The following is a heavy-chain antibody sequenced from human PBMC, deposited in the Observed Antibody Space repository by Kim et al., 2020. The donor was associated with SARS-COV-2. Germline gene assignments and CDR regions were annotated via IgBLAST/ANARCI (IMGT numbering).Heavy chain of an antibody. D-gene: IGHD4-17*01. J-gene: IGHJ4*02. CDR1: GFTFSSYS. V-gene: IGHV3-21*01. Sequence: GGSLRLSCAASGFTFSSYSMNWVRQAPGVGLKWVSSISRDSNYIYYADSVKGRFTVSRDNAKNSLYLQMNSLRAEDTAVYYCTKDYGDPVGAFDYWGQGTLVTVSS. CDR2: ISRDSNYI. CDR3: TKDYGDPVGAFDY.